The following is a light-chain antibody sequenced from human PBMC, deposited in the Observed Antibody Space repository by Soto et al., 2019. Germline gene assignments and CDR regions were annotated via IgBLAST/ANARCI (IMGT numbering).Light chain of an antibody. J-gene: IGKJ1*01. CDR1: QSITTW. V-gene: IGKV1-5*01. CDR2: DAS. Sequence: DIQMTQSPYTVSAYVGDSVTITCRASQSITTWLAWYQQRPGKAPKLLIYDASTLESGVPSRFSGTGSGTEFTFSITSLQPEDFGTYYCQQCYMGWTFGQGTKVDIK. CDR3: QQCYMGWT.